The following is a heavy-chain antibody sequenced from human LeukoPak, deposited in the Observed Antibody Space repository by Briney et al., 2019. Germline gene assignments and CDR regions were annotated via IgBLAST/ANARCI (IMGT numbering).Heavy chain of an antibody. CDR3: ARGEQQLAD. Sequence: KPSETLSLTCAVYGGSFSGHYWSWIRQPPGKGLEWIGEINHSGSTNYNPSLKSRVTISVDTSKNQFSLKLSSVTAADTAVYYCARGEQQLADWGQGTLVTVSS. V-gene: IGHV4-34*01. D-gene: IGHD6-13*01. CDR2: INHSGST. J-gene: IGHJ4*02. CDR1: GGSFSGHY.